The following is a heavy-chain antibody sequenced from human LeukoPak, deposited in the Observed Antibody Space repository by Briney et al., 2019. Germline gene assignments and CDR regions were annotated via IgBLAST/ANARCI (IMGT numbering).Heavy chain of an antibody. CDR3: ARDALHYRLYYYMDV. CDR2: INPNSGGT. J-gene: IGHJ6*03. D-gene: IGHD1-26*01. V-gene: IGHV1-2*02. CDR1: GYTSTGYY. Sequence: ASVKVSCKASGYTSTGYYMHWVRQAPGQGLEWMGWINPNSGGTNYAQKFQGRVTMTRDTSISTAYMELSRLRSDDTAVYYCARDALHYRLYYYMDVWGKGTTVTVSS.